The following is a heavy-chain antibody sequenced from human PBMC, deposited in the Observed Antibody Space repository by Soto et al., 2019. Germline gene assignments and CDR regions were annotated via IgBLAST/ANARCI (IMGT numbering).Heavy chain of an antibody. Sequence: PGGSLRLSCAASGFTFSSLWMGWVRQAPGKGLEWVANIKQDGSAKYYVDSVKGRFTISRDNAKNSLYLQMNSLRVEDTAVYYCATTAAAPGNNWGPGTLVTVSS. J-gene: IGHJ4*02. CDR3: ATTAAAPGNN. CDR1: GFTFSSLW. CDR2: IKQDGSAK. V-gene: IGHV3-7*01. D-gene: IGHD6-13*01.